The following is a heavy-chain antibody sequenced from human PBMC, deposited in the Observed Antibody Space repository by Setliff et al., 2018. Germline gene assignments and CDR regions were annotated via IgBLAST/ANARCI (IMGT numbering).Heavy chain of an antibody. Sequence: ASVKVSCKASGYTFRSYAMNWVRQAPGQGLEWMGWINTNTGNPTYAQGFTGRFVFSLDTSVSTAYLQISSLKAEDTAVYYCASSAKAARPGYYNYYMDVWGKGTTVTVSS. CDR2: INTNTGNP. CDR1: GYTFRSYA. CDR3: ASSAKAARPGYYNYYMDV. D-gene: IGHD6-6*01. V-gene: IGHV7-4-1*02. J-gene: IGHJ6*03.